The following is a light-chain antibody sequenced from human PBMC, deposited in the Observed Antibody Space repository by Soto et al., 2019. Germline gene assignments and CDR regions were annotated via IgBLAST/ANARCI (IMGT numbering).Light chain of an antibody. CDR2: VAT. Sequence: DIKMTQSPSTLSASVGDRVIITCRASQSISSWLAWYQQKPGKAPNLLIYVATSLQSEVPSRFSGSGSGTDFTLTITSLQPEDFATYYCQQSYGTPITFGQGTLLEIK. CDR3: QQSYGTPIT. J-gene: IGKJ5*01. V-gene: IGKV1-39*01. CDR1: QSISSW.